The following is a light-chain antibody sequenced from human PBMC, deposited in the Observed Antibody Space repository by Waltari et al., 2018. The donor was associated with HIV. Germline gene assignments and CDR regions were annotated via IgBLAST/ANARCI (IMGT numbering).Light chain of an antibody. V-gene: IGLV2-8*01. CDR1: SSDIGGYKY. CDR3: SSYSPTNKFYVL. CDR2: EVT. Sequence: QSALTQPPSASGSPGQSVTMSCPGTSSDIGGYKYVSWYQQHPGKAPKLIMTEVTKRPSGVPDRFSGSKSGNTASLTVSGLQAEDEAHYDCSSYSPTNKFYVLFGGGTTLTVL. J-gene: IGLJ2*01.